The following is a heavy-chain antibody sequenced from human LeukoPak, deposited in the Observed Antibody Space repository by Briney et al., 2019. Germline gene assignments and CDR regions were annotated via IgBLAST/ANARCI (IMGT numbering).Heavy chain of an antibody. CDR2: ILPIFGTA. D-gene: IGHD1-26*01. CDR3: ARDPRGSYREAFDI. CDR1: GGTFSSYA. Sequence: GSSVKVSCKASGGTFSSYAISWVRQAPGQGLEWMGGILPIFGTANYAQKFQGRVTITTDESTSTAYMELSSLRSEDTAVYYCARDPRGSYREAFDIWGQGTMVTVSS. J-gene: IGHJ3*02. V-gene: IGHV1-69*05.